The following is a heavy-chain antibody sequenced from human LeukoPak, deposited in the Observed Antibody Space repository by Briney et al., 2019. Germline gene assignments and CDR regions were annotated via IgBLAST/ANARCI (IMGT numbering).Heavy chain of an antibody. D-gene: IGHD2-21*02. CDR1: GGSFSGYY. CDR3: ARRGSNHGGDPL. CDR2: INHSGST. J-gene: IGHJ4*02. V-gene: IGHV4-34*01. Sequence: SETLSLTCAVYGGSFSGYYWTWIRQPPGKGLEWLGEINHSGSTSNNPSLKSRVTVSVDTSKNQFSLKMTSVTAADTAVYFCARRGSNHGGDPLWGQGTLVTVSS.